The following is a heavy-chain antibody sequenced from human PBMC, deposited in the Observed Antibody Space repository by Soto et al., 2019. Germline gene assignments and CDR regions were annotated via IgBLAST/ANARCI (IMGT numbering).Heavy chain of an antibody. V-gene: IGHV1-69*01. Sequence: QVQLVQSGAEVKKPGSSVKVSCKASGGTLNTYAINWVRQAPGQGFEWMGGTTPILGTTDYAQKFQGRLTISADEARNTLYMELRSLTSDDTAVYYCTRSESSDTGDYWGQGTLVVVSS. CDR3: TRSESSDTGDY. J-gene: IGHJ4*02. CDR1: GGTLNTYA. D-gene: IGHD3-22*01. CDR2: TTPILGTT.